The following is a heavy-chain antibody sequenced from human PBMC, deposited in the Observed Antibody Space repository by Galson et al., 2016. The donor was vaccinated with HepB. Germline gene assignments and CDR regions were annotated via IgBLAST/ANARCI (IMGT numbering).Heavy chain of an antibody. J-gene: IGHJ6*02. CDR1: GGSIITNNW. V-gene: IGHV4-4*02. CDR2: IYHSGST. Sequence: SETLSLTCAVPGGSIITNNWWTWVRQPPGKGLEWIGEIYHSGSTNYNPSLKSRVTISVDKSKNQFSLKLTSVTAADTAIYYCAAIVNIGGTLDVWGQGTTVTVSS. D-gene: IGHD4-11*01. CDR3: AAIVNIGGTLDV.